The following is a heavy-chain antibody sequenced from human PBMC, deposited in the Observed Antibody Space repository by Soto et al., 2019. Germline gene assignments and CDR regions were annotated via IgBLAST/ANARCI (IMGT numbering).Heavy chain of an antibody. CDR2: IDPSDSYT. D-gene: IGHD6-13*01. J-gene: IGHJ6*02. CDR1: GYSFTSYL. CDR3: AREPIAAAGLGRDV. V-gene: IGHV5-10-1*01. Sequence: PGESLKISCKGSGYSFTSYLISWVRQMPGKGLEWMGRIDPSDSYTNYSPSFKGHVTISADKSICTAYLQWSSLKASDTAMYYCAREPIAAAGLGRDVWGQGTTVTVSS.